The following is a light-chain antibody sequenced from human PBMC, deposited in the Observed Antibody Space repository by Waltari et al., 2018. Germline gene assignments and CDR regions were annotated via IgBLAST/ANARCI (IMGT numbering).Light chain of an antibody. CDR3: QQFNSYDLT. J-gene: IGKJ4*01. V-gene: IGKV1-5*03. Sequence: DIQMTQSPSTLSASVGDRVTITCRASQSIGNWLAWYQQTPGRAPKLLIYKASTLERGVPSRFSGSGAGTEFTLTISSLQPDDFATYYCQQFNSYDLTFGGGTKVEIK. CDR2: KAS. CDR1: QSIGNW.